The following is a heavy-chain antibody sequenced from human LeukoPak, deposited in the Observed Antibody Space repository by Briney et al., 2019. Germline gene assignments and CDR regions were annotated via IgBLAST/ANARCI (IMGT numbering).Heavy chain of an antibody. Sequence: SETLSLTCTVSGGSISSYYWSRIRQPPGKGLEWIGYIYYSGSTNYNPSLKSRVTISVDTSKNQFSLKLSSVTAADTAVYYCARDLYRSSSWYIGAFDIWGQGTMVTVSS. CDR3: ARDLYRSSSWYIGAFDI. D-gene: IGHD6-13*01. CDR2: IYYSGST. V-gene: IGHV4-59*01. J-gene: IGHJ3*02. CDR1: GGSISSYY.